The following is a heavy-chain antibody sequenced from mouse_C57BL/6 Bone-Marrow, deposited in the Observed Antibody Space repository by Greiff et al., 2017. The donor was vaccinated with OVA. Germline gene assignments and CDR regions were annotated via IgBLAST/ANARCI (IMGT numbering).Heavy chain of an antibody. D-gene: IGHD2-1*01. CDR1: GYAFSSSW. Sequence: QVQLQQSGPELVKPGASVKISCKASGYAFSSSWMNWVKQRPGKGLEWIGRIYPGDGDTNYNGKFKGKATLTADKSSSTAYMQLSSLTSEDSAVYFCARKGIYYGNYWYFDVWGTGTTVTVSS. J-gene: IGHJ1*03. V-gene: IGHV1-82*01. CDR3: ARKGIYYGNYWYFDV. CDR2: IYPGDGDT.